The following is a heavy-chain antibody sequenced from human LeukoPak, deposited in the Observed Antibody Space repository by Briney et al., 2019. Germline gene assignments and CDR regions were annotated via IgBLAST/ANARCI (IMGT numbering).Heavy chain of an antibody. CDR3: ARSSYCLRGCFQTNWFDP. CDR2: INHSGST. D-gene: IGHD2-15*01. J-gene: IGHJ5*02. CDR1: GGSFSGYY. Sequence: PSETLSLTCAVYGGSFSGYYWSWIRQPPGKGLEWIGEINHSGSTNYNPSLKSRVTISVDTSKNQFSLKLSSVTAADTAVYYCARSSYCLRGCFQTNWFDPWGQGTLVTVSS. V-gene: IGHV4-34*01.